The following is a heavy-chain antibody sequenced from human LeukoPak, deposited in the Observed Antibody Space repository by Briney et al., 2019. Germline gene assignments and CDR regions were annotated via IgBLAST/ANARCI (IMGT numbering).Heavy chain of an antibody. CDR1: GFTFSSYW. CDR3: ARDRREYSSSWYGVY. V-gene: IGHV3-7*01. J-gene: IGHJ4*02. Sequence: GGSLRLSCAASGFTFSSYWMSWVRQAPGKGLEWVANIKQDGSEKYYVDSVKGRFTISRDNAKNSLYLQMNSLRAEDTAVYYCARDRREYSSSWYGVYWGQGTLVTVSS. CDR2: IKQDGSEK. D-gene: IGHD6-13*01.